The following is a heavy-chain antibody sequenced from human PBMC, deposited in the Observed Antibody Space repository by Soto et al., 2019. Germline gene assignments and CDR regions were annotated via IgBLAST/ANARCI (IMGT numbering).Heavy chain of an antibody. Sequence: TSETLSLTCTVSGGSISSYYWSWIRQPPGKGLEWIGYIYYSGSTNYNPSLKSRVTISVDTSKNQFSLKLSSVTAADTAVYYCARLVIAAAGTRGFDPWGQGTLVTVSS. CDR1: GGSISSYY. CDR3: ARLVIAAAGTRGFDP. V-gene: IGHV4-59*08. D-gene: IGHD6-13*01. CDR2: IYYSGST. J-gene: IGHJ5*02.